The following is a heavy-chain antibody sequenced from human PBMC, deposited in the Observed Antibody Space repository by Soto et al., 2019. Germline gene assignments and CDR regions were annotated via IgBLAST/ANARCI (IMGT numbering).Heavy chain of an antibody. J-gene: IGHJ3*02. V-gene: IGHV3-21*01. D-gene: IGHD3-22*01. CDR2: IGSRTSDI. CDR1: GFTLSLHT. Sequence: GCLGLSGAASGFTLSLHTMNGVRQAPGKGLEWVSFIGSRTSDIYYADSVKGRFTISRDNAKNSLYLDLTRLRAEDTAVYFCVRDYYDTSGYPNTFDMWGQGTMVTVSS. CDR3: VRDYYDTSGYPNTFDM.